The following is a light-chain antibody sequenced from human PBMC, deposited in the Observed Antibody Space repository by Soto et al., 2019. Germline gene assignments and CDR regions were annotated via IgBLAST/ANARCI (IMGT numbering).Light chain of an antibody. CDR2: AAY. J-gene: IGKJ5*01. CDR1: QGISRW. V-gene: IGKV1-12*01. Sequence: DIQMTQSPSSVSASVGDRVTITCRASQGISRWLAWYQKKPGRAHKLLIYAAYSLQSGVQSRFSGSGSGTDFTLTIRSLQPEDFATYYCKQSYSTPFTVGQGTRLEIK. CDR3: KQSYSTPFT.